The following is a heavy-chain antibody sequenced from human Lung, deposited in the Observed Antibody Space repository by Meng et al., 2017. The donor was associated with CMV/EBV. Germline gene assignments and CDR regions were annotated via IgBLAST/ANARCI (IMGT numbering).Heavy chain of an antibody. CDR3: AVYCGTTSCYDGYGMDV. V-gene: IGHV1-69*10. CDR1: RNTLSSYT. Sequence: SXXVSXKASRNTLSSYTLTWVRQAPGQGLEWMGGIIPIFAIANYAQSFRGRVTITADTSTSTGYMELSGLRSEDTAVYYCAVYCGTTSCYDGYGMDVWGQGTTVTVSS. CDR2: IIPIFAIA. D-gene: IGHD2-2*01. J-gene: IGHJ6*02.